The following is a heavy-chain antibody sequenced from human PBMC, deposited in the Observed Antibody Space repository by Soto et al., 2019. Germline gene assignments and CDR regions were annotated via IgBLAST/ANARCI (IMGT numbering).Heavy chain of an antibody. Sequence: EDSVKVSCKASGYTFTSYYMPWVRQAPGQGLEWMGIINPSGGSTSYAQKFQGRVTMTRDTSTSTVYMELSSLRSEETAVYYCARVDIVRKSGSGYWGQGTLVTVSS. D-gene: IGHD2-15*01. CDR3: ARVDIVRKSGSGY. CDR2: INPSGGST. V-gene: IGHV1-46*01. J-gene: IGHJ4*02. CDR1: GYTFTSYY.